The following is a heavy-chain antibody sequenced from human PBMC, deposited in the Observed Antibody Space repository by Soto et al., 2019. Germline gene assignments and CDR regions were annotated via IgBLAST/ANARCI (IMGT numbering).Heavy chain of an antibody. J-gene: IGHJ4*02. D-gene: IGHD6-19*01. CDR2: ISAYNGNT. V-gene: IGHV1-18*01. CDR1: GYTFTSYG. Sequence: GASVKVSCKASGYTFTSYGISWVRQAPGQGLEWMGWISAYNGNTNYAQKLQGRVTMTTDTSTSTAYMELRSLRSDDTAVYYCARERGPRYSSGWYFDYWGQGTLVTVSS. CDR3: ARERGPRYSSGWYFDY.